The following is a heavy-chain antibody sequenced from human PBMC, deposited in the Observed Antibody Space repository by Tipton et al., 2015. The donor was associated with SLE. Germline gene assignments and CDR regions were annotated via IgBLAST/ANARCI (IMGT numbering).Heavy chain of an antibody. CDR3: APVLTGYYGMDV. J-gene: IGHJ6*02. D-gene: IGHD4/OR15-4a*01. Sequence: GSLRLSCAASGFTFSSYAMHWVRQAPGKGLEWVSSISSSSSYIYYADSVKGRFTISRDNAKNSLYLQMNSLGAEDTAVYYCAPVLTGYYGMDVWGQGTTVTVSS. CDR2: ISSSSSYI. V-gene: IGHV3-21*01. CDR1: GFTFSSYA.